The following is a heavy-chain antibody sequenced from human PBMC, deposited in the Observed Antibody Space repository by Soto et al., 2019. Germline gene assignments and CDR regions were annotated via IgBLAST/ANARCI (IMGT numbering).Heavy chain of an antibody. CDR1: GGTFISYS. V-gene: IGHV1-69*13. CDR3: AMGIYDYSSDYHDYYYGMDV. CDR2: IIPIYGTA. D-gene: IGHD3-10*01. Sequence: VKVSCKASGGTFISYSIMGLGQAAGREVEWVVGIIPIYGTANYAQKFQGRVTITADEATSTAYMELSSLRSEDTAVYYCAMGIYDYSSDYHDYYYGMDVWGQGTPVTVSS. J-gene: IGHJ6*02.